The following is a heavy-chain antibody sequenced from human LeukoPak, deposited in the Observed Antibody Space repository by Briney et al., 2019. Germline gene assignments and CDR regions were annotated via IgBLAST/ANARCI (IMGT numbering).Heavy chain of an antibody. CDR2: INAGNGNT. CDR3: AILRNGAFDI. Sequence: ASVKVSCEASGYTFTGYYMHWVRQAPGQRLECMGWINAGNGNTKYSQKFQGRVTITRDTSASTAYMELSSLRSEDTAVYYCAILRNGAFDIWGQGTMVTVSS. CDR1: GYTFTGYY. V-gene: IGHV1-3*01. J-gene: IGHJ3*02.